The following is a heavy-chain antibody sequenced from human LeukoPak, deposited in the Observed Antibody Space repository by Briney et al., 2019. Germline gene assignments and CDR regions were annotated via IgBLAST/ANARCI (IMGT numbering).Heavy chain of an antibody. V-gene: IGHV3-74*01. CDR1: GFTFSSYW. D-gene: IGHD3-10*01. CDR3: ARDLMGPDY. CDR2: INNDGSST. Sequence: GGSLRLSCAASGFTFSSYWMHWVRQVPGKGLVWVSRINNDGSSTRYVDSVKGRFTISRDNAKNTLYVQMNSLRAEDTAVYYCARDLMGPDYWGQGTLVTVSS. J-gene: IGHJ4*02.